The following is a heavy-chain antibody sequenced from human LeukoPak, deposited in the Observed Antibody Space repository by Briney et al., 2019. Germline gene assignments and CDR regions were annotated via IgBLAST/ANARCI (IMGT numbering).Heavy chain of an antibody. Sequence: GGFLRLSCAASGFTFSSYAMSWVRQAPGKGLEWVSAISGSGGSTYYADSVKGRFTISRDNSKNTLYLQMNSLRAEDTAVYYCAKGYYYDSSGNYFDYWGQGTLVTVSS. J-gene: IGHJ4*02. D-gene: IGHD3-22*01. CDR2: ISGSGGST. CDR3: AKGYYYDSSGNYFDY. CDR1: GFTFSSYA. V-gene: IGHV3-23*01.